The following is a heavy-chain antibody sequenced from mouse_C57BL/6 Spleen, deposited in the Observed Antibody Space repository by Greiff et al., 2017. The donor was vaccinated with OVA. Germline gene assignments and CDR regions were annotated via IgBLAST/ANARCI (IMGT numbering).Heavy chain of an antibody. CDR2: IDPSDSDT. CDR1: GYTFTSYW. D-gene: IGHD3-3*01. Sequence: QVQLQQSGAELVRPGSSVKLSCKASGYTFTSYWMHWVKQRPIKGLEWIGNIDPSDSDTHYNQKFKDKATLTVDKSSSTAYMQLSSLTSEDSAVYYCARGTFDYWGQGTTLTVSS. CDR3: ARGTFDY. J-gene: IGHJ2*01. V-gene: IGHV1-52*01.